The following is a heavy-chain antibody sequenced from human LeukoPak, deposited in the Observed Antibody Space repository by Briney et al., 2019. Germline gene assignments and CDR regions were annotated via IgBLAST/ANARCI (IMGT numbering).Heavy chain of an antibody. V-gene: IGHV3-21*01. Sequence: PGGSLRLSCAASGFTFSNYWMSWVRQAPGKGLEWVSSISSSSSYIYYADSMKGRFTISRDNAKNSLYLQMNSLRAEDTAVYYCARQVGATLVDYWGQGTLVTVSS. CDR3: ARQVGATLVDY. D-gene: IGHD1-26*01. J-gene: IGHJ4*02. CDR1: GFTFSNYW. CDR2: ISSSSSYI.